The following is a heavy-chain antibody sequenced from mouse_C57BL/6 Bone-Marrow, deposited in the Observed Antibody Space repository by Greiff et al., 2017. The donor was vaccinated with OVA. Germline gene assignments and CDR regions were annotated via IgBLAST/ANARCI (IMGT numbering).Heavy chain of an antibody. Sequence: EVKLVESGGDLVKPGGSLKLSCAASGFTFSSYGMSWVRQTPDKRLEWVATISSGGSYTYYPDSVKGRFTISRDNAKNTLYLQMSSLKSEDTAMYYCARPAYGNYGYAMDYWGQGTSVTVSS. CDR2: ISSGGSYT. V-gene: IGHV5-6*01. CDR3: ARPAYGNYGYAMDY. CDR1: GFTFSSYG. J-gene: IGHJ4*01. D-gene: IGHD2-1*01.